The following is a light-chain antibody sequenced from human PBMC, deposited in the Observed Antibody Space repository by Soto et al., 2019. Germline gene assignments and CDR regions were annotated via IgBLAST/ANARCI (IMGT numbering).Light chain of an antibody. Sequence: EIGLTQSPATLSLSPGDRVTLSCRSSHTVGRYLSWYQHSPGQGPRLLVYDASNRATGIPARFSGSGSETDFTLTISSLEPEDFAVYYCQQRLHWPITFGQGTRLEIK. J-gene: IGKJ5*01. CDR2: DAS. CDR3: QQRLHWPIT. CDR1: HTVGRY. V-gene: IGKV3-11*01.